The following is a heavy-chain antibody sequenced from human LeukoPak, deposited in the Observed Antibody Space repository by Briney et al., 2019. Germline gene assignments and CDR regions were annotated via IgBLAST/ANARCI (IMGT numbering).Heavy chain of an antibody. CDR1: GGSLSSNY. CDR3: ARDGLSWILDS. CDR2: VYYSGAT. V-gene: IGHV4-59*01. J-gene: IGHJ4*02. Sequence: SETLSLTCTVSGGSLSSNYWSWIRQPPGKGLEWIGFVYYSGATNYNPSLKSRVTISVDTSKNQFSLKLTSVTATDTAVYYCARDGLSWILDSWGQGTLVTVSS. D-gene: IGHD2-2*03.